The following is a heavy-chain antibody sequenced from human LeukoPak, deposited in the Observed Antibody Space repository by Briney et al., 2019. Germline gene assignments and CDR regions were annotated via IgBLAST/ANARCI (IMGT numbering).Heavy chain of an antibody. Sequence: GRSLSLSCAASGFTFSSYGMHWVRQAPGKGLEWVAVIWYDGSNKYYADSVKGRFTISRDNSKNTLYLQMNSLRAEDTAVYYCAREYLDYNVDIVAIGYYGMDVWGQGTTVTVSS. J-gene: IGHJ6*02. V-gene: IGHV3-33*01. CDR3: AREYLDYNVDIVAIGYYGMDV. CDR2: IWYDGSNK. CDR1: GFTFSSYG. D-gene: IGHD5-12*01.